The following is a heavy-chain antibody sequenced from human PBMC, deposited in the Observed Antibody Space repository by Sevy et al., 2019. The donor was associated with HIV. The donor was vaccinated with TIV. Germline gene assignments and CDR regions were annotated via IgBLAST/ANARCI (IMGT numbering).Heavy chain of an antibody. D-gene: IGHD1-1*01. CDR1: GGSISSSSYY. J-gene: IGHJ4*02. Sequence: SETLSLTCTVSGGSISSSSYYWGWIRQPPGKGLEWIGSIYYSGRTYYNPSLKSRVTISVDTSKNQFSLKLSSVTAADTAVYYCARQERRGYFDYWGQGTLVTVSS. CDR3: ARQERRGYFDY. CDR2: IYYSGRT. V-gene: IGHV4-39*01.